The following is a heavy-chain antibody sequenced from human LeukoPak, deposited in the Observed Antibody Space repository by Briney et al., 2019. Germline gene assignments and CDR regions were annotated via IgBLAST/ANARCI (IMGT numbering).Heavy chain of an antibody. J-gene: IGHJ4*02. Sequence: SGGSLRLSCAASGLPFRSYWMHWARHAPGKGLVWVSRINSDGSSTSYADSVKGRVTISRDNSKNTLYLQMNREKPEDRAVCYCATGVYVAARRAFDYWGQGTLVTVSS. D-gene: IGHD6-6*01. CDR3: ATGVYVAARRAFDY. CDR1: GLPFRSYW. CDR2: INSDGSST. V-gene: IGHV3-74*01.